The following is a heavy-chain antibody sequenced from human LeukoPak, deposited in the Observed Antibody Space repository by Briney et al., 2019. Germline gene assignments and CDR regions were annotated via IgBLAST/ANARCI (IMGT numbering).Heavy chain of an antibody. CDR2: IYYSGST. V-gene: IGHV4-39*01. D-gene: IGHD3-9*01. J-gene: IGHJ4*02. CDR3: ARHLGIYYDILTSFFDY. CDR1: GDSISSSDYY. Sequence: SETLSLTCTVSGDSISSSDYYWGWLRQSPGKGLEWIGSIYYSGSTSYNPPLKSRVIISVNTFKNHFSLKLSSVTAADTAVYYCARHLGIYYDILTSFFDYWGQGTLVTVSS.